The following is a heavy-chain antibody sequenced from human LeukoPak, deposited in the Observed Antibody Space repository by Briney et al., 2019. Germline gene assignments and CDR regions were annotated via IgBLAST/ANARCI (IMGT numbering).Heavy chain of an antibody. D-gene: IGHD3-10*01. CDR1: GFTFSSYA. J-gene: IGHJ4*02. CDR2: ISGSGGST. Sequence: GGSLRLSCAASGFTFSSYAMSWVRQAPGKGLEWVSAISGSGGSTYYADSVKGRFTISRDNSKNTLYLQMNSLRAEDTAVYYCARERGITMVRGVIIQVGLGYWGQGTLVTVSS. CDR3: ARERGITMVRGVIIQVGLGY. V-gene: IGHV3-23*01.